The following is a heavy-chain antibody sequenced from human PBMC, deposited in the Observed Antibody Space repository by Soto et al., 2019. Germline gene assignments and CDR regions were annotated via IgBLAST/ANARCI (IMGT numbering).Heavy chain of an antibody. J-gene: IGHJ6*02. CDR3: ARDVDWNYAYYYYGMDV. D-gene: IGHD1-7*01. V-gene: IGHV3-30-3*01. CDR1: GFTFSSYA. Sequence: GGSLRLSCAASGFTFSSYAMHWVRQAPGKGLEWVAVISYDGSNKYYADSVKGRFTISRDNSKNTLYLQMNSLRAEDTAVYYCARDVDWNYAYYYYGMDVWGQGTTVTVSS. CDR2: ISYDGSNK.